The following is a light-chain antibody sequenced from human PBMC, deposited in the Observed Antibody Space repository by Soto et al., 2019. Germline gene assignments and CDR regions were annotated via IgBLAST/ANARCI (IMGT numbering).Light chain of an antibody. CDR2: AAS. CDR3: HQTYSGRS. CDR1: QGISAY. Sequence: LLTQSPSSLSASVGDRVTITCRASQGISAYLNWYQQKPGKAPQLLIFAASTLQHGVPSRFTGSGSGTDFTLAINNLQPEDFATYYCHQTYSGRSFXPGTKVDIK. V-gene: IGKV1-39*01. J-gene: IGKJ1*01.